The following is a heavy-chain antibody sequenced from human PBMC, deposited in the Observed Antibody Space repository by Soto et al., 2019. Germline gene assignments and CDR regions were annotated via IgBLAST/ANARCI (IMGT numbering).Heavy chain of an antibody. CDR2: IIPMLEIT. CDR1: GYTFTSYG. Sequence: SVKVSCKASGYTFTSYGISWVRQAPGQGPEWMGRIIPMLEITNYAQKFQGRVTITADKSTTTAYMEVNSLRSEDTAVYYCARSIVVVTALDYWGQ. J-gene: IGHJ4*01. D-gene: IGHD2-21*02. CDR3: ARSIVVVTALDY. V-gene: IGHV1-69*04.